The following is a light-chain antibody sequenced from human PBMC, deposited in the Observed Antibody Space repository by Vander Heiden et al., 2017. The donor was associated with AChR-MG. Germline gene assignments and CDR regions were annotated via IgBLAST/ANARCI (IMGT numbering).Light chain of an antibody. V-gene: IGKV1-33*01. CDR3: QQYENLPLT. J-gene: IGKJ4*01. CDR1: QNISNY. CDR2: DAS. Sequence: DIQMTQSPSSLSASVGDRVTITCQASQNISNYLNWYQQKPGKAPKLLIYDASNLETGVPSRFSGSGSGTDFTFTISSLQPEDIATYYCQQYENLPLTFGGGTKVEIQ.